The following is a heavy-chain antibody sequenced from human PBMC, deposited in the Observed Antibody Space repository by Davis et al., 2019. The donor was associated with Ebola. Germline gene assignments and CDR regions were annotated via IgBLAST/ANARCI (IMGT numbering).Heavy chain of an antibody. D-gene: IGHD6-13*01. CDR2: INPSGGST. Sequence: ASVKVSCKASGYTFTSYYMRWVRQAPGQGLEWMGIINPSGGSTSYAQKFQGRVTMTRDTSTSTVYMELSSLRSEDTAVYYCARDFEQQPVVYYYYYGMDVWGQGTTVTVSS. CDR3: ARDFEQQPVVYYYYYGMDV. V-gene: IGHV1-46*01. J-gene: IGHJ6*02. CDR1: GYTFTSYY.